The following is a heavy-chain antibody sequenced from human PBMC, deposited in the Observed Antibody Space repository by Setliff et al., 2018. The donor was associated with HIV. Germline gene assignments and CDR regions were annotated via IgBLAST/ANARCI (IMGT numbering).Heavy chain of an antibody. Sequence: SETLSLTCSVSGAFIRVHYWSWIRQSPGKGLEWIGNIYYSGNTNYNPSFKSRVTISVDTSKNQFSLRVNSVTAADTAVYYCARSLVPSGYYYGRHAFDIWGQGTKVTVSS. J-gene: IGHJ3*02. V-gene: IGHV4-59*08. CDR1: GAFIRVHY. CDR3: ARSLVPSGYYYGRHAFDI. CDR2: IYYSGNT. D-gene: IGHD3-22*01.